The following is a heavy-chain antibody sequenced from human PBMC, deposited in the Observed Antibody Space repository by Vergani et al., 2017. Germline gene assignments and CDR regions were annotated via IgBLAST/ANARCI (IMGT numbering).Heavy chain of an antibody. CDR1: GFSILTSEMC. J-gene: IGHJ4*02. CDR3: ARIRRRGRSGYDIFDF. CDR2: IDWNDNK. Sequence: QVTLRESGPALVKPTQTLTLTCTFSGFSILTSEMCVSWIRQPPGKALEWLPLIDWNDNKYFNTSLKTRLTISKDASKNQVVLTMTNMDPVDTATYYCARIRRRGRSGYDIFDFWGQGILVTVAS. V-gene: IGHV2-70*01. D-gene: IGHD5-12*01.